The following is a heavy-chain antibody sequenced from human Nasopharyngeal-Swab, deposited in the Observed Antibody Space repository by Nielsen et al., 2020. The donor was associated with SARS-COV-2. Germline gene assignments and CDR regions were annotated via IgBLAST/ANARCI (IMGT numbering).Heavy chain of an antibody. Sequence: SETLSLTYTVSGGSISSRSYYWGWIRQHPGKGLEWIGSIYYSGSTYYNSSLKSRVTISVDTSKNQFSLKLSSVTAADTAVYYCARHSVDGYITDYAFDIWGQGTMVTVSS. J-gene: IGHJ3*02. D-gene: IGHD5-24*01. CDR2: IYYSGST. CDR3: ARHSVDGYITDYAFDI. V-gene: IGHV4-39*01. CDR1: GGSISSRSYY.